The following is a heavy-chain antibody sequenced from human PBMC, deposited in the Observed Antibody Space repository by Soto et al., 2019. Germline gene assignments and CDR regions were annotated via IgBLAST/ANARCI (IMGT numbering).Heavy chain of an antibody. D-gene: IGHD2-15*01. CDR3: AKDVVVVVAATTWFDP. CDR1: GFTFSSYA. J-gene: IGHJ5*02. Sequence: EVQLLESGGGLVQPGGSLRLSCAASGFTFSSYAMSWVRQAPGKGLEWVSAISGSGGSTYYADSVKGRFTISRDSSKNTLYLQMNSLRAEDTAVYYCAKDVVVVVAATTWFDPWGQGTLVTVSS. V-gene: IGHV3-23*01. CDR2: ISGSGGST.